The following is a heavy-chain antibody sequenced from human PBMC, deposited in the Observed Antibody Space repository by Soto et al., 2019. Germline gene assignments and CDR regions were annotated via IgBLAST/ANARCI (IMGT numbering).Heavy chain of an antibody. D-gene: IGHD3-22*01. CDR2: IYYSGST. V-gene: IGHV4-59*01. CDR1: GGSITGYY. Sequence: SETLSLTCTVSGGSITGYYWSWIRQPPGKGLEWIGFIYYSGSTNYNPSLRSRVNISVDRSKNQFSLMLSSLTAADTAVFYCAREGYYDTSNYPRYYYYGMDIWGQGTTVTVS. J-gene: IGHJ6*02. CDR3: AREGYYDTSNYPRYYYYGMDI.